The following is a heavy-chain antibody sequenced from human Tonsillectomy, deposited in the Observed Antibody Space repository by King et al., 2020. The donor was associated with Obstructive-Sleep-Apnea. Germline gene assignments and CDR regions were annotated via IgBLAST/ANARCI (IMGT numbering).Heavy chain of an antibody. J-gene: IGHJ4*02. CDR3: ARGGGSGWHFDY. Sequence: VQLQESGPGLVKPSETLSLTCTVSGASISSYYWSWIRQPPGKGLEWIGYIYYSGSTNYNPSLKSRVTISVATTKNQFSLKLSSVTAADTAVYYCARGGGSGWHFDYWGQGTLVTVSS. D-gene: IGHD6-19*01. CDR1: GASISSYY. V-gene: IGHV4-59*01. CDR2: IYYSGST.